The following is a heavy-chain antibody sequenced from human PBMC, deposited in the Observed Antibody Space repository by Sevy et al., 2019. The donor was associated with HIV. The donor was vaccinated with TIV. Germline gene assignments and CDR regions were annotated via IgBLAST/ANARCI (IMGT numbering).Heavy chain of an antibody. D-gene: IGHD5-12*01. Sequence: ASVKVSCKASGYTFTGYYMHWVRQAPGRGLEWMGRINPNSGGTNYAQKFQGRVTMTRDTSISTAYMELSRLRSDDTAVYYCARVAVDNYFDYWGQGTLVTVSS. CDR2: INPNSGGT. CDR1: GYTFTGYY. J-gene: IGHJ4*02. V-gene: IGHV1-2*06. CDR3: ARVAVDNYFDY.